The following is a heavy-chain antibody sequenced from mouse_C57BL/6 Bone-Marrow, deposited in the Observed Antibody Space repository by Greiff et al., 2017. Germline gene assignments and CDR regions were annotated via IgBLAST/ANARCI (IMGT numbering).Heavy chain of an antibody. CDR1: GYAFSSYW. CDR3: ARSLEFAY. CDR2: IYPGDGDT. J-gene: IGHJ3*01. Sequence: QVHVKQSGAELVKPGASVKISCKASGYAFSSYWMNWVKQRPGKGLEWIGQIYPGDGDTNYNGKFKGKATLTADKSSSTAYMQLSSLTSEDSAVYFCARSLEFAYWGQGTLVTVSA. V-gene: IGHV1-80*01.